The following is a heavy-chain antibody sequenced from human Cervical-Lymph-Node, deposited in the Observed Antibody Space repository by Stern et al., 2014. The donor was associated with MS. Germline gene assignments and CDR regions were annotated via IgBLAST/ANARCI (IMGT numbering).Heavy chain of an antibody. V-gene: IGHV1-18*01. D-gene: IGHD2-15*01. Sequence: QVQLVQSGAEVKKPGASVKVSCQASGYTFTSYGISWVRQVPGQGLEWMGWISAYNGNTNYAQKLQVRVTMAANTSTSTAYMELRILRSDDTAVYCCARGLLGSENAFDIWGQGTMVTVSS. CDR2: ISAYNGNT. CDR1: GYTFTSYG. J-gene: IGHJ3*02. CDR3: ARGLLGSENAFDI.